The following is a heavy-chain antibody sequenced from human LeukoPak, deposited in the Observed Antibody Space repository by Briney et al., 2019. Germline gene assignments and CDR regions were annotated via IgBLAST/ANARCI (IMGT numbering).Heavy chain of an antibody. V-gene: IGHV1-18*01. Sequence: ASVKVSCKASGYTFTSYGISWVRQAPGQGLEWMGWISAYNGNTNYAQKLQGRVTMTTDTSTSTAYMELRSLRSDDTAVYYCARESVLYRSPDYYYYMDVWGKGTTVTVSS. D-gene: IGHD2-8*01. CDR1: GYTFTSYG. CDR2: ISAYNGNT. J-gene: IGHJ6*03. CDR3: ARESVLYRSPDYYYYMDV.